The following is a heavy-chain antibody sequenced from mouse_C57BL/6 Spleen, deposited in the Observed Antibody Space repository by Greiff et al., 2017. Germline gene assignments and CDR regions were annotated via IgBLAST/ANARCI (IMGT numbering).Heavy chain of an antibody. CDR1: GYTFTDYE. D-gene: IGHD2-4*01. V-gene: IGHV1-15*01. CDR3: KRNDYDGTTLYYYAMDY. J-gene: IGHJ4*01. CDR2: IDPETGGT. Sequence: QVQLQQSGAELVRPGASVTLSCKASGYTFTDYEMHWVKQTPVHGLEWIGAIDPETGGTAYNQKFKGKAILTADKASSTAYMELRSLTSEDSAVYYCKRNDYDGTTLYYYAMDYWGQGTSVTVSS.